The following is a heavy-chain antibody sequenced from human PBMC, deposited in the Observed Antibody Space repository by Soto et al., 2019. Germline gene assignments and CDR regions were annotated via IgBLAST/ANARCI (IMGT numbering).Heavy chain of an antibody. Sequence: SVKVSCKVSGGTFSSYFINWVRQAPGQGLEWVGGIIPVFGTGSYAEKFQGRVTITADESTSTAYMELSRLRSDDTAVYYCARETPSAATAYYYYGLDVWGQGTTVTVSS. CDR3: ARETPSAATAYYYYGLDV. D-gene: IGHD6-13*01. V-gene: IGHV1-69*13. J-gene: IGHJ6*02. CDR1: GGTFSSYF. CDR2: IIPVFGTG.